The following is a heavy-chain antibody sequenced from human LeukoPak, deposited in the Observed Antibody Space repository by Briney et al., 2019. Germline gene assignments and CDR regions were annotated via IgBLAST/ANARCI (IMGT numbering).Heavy chain of an antibody. D-gene: IGHD3-22*01. J-gene: IGHJ3*02. V-gene: IGHV4-39*01. Sequence: PSETLSLTCTVSGGSISSSSYYWGWIRQPPGKGLEWIGSIYYSGSTYYNPSLKSRVTISVDTSKNQFSLKLSSVTAADTAVYYCESLYYDSSGYGAFDIWGQGTMVTVSS. CDR2: IYYSGST. CDR1: GGSISSSSYY. CDR3: ESLYYDSSGYGAFDI.